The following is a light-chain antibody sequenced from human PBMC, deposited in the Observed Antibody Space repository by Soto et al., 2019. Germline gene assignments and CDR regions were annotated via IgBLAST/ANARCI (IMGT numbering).Light chain of an antibody. CDR2: ENN. V-gene: IGLV1-51*02. J-gene: IGLJ3*02. CDR1: SSNIGNNY. Sequence: QSVLTQPPSVSAAPGQKVTISCSGSSSNIGNNYVSWYQQLPGTAPKLLIYENNKRPSGIPDRFSGSKSGTSATLGITGLQTGHEADYYCGTWDSSLSAGVFGGGTQLTVL. CDR3: GTWDSSLSAGV.